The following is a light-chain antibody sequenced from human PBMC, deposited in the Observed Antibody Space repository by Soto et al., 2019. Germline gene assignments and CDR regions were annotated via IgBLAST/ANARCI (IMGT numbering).Light chain of an antibody. CDR2: EVS. CDR3: SSYAGSNNLV. CDR1: SSDVGGYSY. V-gene: IGLV2-8*01. J-gene: IGLJ2*01. Sequence: QSALTQPPSASGSPGQSVTISCTGTSSDVGGYSYVSWYQHHPGKAPKLMIYEVSKRPSGVPDRFSGSKSGNTASLTVSGLRAEDEADYYCSSYAGSNNLVFGGGTQLTVL.